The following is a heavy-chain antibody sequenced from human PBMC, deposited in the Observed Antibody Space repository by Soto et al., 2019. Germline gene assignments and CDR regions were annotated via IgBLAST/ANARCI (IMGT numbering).Heavy chain of an antibody. D-gene: IGHD3-3*01. J-gene: IGHJ4*02. Sequence: SETLSLTCIVSGGSISSSSYYWGWIRQPPGKGLEWIGSIYYSGSTYYNPSLKSRVTISLDTSKNQFYLHLTSVTAADTAVYYCARDRFTATWSKFDYWGQGTKVTVSS. CDR1: GGSISSSSYY. CDR3: ARDRFTATWSKFDY. CDR2: IYYSGST. V-gene: IGHV4-39*07.